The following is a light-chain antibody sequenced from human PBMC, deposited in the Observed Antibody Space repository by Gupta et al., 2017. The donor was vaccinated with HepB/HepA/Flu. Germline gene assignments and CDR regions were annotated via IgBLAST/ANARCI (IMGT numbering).Light chain of an antibody. CDR2: EAF. CDR3: QERSNWPLIT. Sequence: EIVLTQSPATLSLSPGESVTLSCRASQSVALSFAWYQQKPGQAPRLLVYEAFSRAAGVPARFSGSGSGTDFTLTISSLEPEDFAIYCCQERSNWPLITFGQGTRLDIK. CDR1: QSVALS. V-gene: IGKV3-11*01. J-gene: IGKJ5*01.